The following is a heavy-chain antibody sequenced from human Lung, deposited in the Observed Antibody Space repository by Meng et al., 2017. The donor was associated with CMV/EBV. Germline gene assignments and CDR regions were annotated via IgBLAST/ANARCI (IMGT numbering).Heavy chain of an antibody. D-gene: IGHD6-6*01. CDR2: INWNGGST. CDR1: GFTFDDYG. CDR3: ARVGAARPGGVYYYYGMDV. J-gene: IGHJ6*02. V-gene: IGHV3-20*04. Sequence: GESXKISXAASGFTFDDYGMSWVRQAPGKGLEWVSGINWNGGSTGYADSVKGRFTISRDNAKNSLYLQMNSLRAEDTALYYCARVGAARPGGVYYYYGMDVWGQGTTVTVSS.